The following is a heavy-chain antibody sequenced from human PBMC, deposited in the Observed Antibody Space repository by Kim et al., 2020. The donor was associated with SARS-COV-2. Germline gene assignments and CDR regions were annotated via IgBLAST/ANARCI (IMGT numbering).Heavy chain of an antibody. CDR3: ARDVIGRYFDY. D-gene: IGHD3-10*01. V-gene: IGHV3-30*03. J-gene: IGHJ4*02. Sequence: GGSLRLSCAASGFTFSNYGMHWVRQAPGKGLEWVASISPDGSDKHYADSVKGRFTISIDTSKNTLYLQMDSLRAEDTAVYHCARDVIGRYFDYWGQGTLVTVSS. CDR1: GFTFSNYG. CDR2: ISPDGSDK.